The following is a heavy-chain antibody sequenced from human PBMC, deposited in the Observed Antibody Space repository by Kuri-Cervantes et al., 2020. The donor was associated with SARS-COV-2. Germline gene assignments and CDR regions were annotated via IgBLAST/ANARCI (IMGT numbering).Heavy chain of an antibody. V-gene: IGHV1-2*02. CDR2: INPNSGGT. J-gene: IGHJ5*02. CDR3: AREPDYDSSGYRGRSWFDP. Sequence: ASVKVSCKASGYTFTSYGISWARQAPGQGLEWMGWINPNSGGTNYAQKFQGRVTMTRDTSISTAYMELSRLRSDDTAVYYCAREPDYDSSGYRGRSWFDPWGQGTLVTVSS. CDR1: GYTFTSYG. D-gene: IGHD3-22*01.